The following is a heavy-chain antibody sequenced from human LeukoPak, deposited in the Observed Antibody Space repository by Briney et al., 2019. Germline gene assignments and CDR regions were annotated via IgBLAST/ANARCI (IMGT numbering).Heavy chain of an antibody. V-gene: IGHV3-21*01. Sequence: PGGSLRLSCAASGFTFSSYSMNWVRQAPGKGLEWVSSISSSSSYIYYADSVEGRFTISRDNAKNSLYLQMNSLRAEDTAVYYCARDPGYCSGGSCQYYYYYYMDVWGKGTTVTVSS. D-gene: IGHD2-15*01. CDR3: ARDPGYCSGGSCQYYYYYYMDV. CDR1: GFTFSSYS. CDR2: ISSSSSYI. J-gene: IGHJ6*03.